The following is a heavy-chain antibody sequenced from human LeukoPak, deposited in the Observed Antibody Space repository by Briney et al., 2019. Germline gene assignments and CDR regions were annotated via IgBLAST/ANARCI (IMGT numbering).Heavy chain of an antibody. CDR3: ARDPETDFTIFGVAHYYMDV. J-gene: IGHJ6*03. V-gene: IGHV3-53*01. D-gene: IGHD3-3*01. CDR1: GFTVSSNY. CDR2: IYSGGST. Sequence: GGSLRLSCAASGFTVSSNYMSWVRQAPGKGLEWVSVIYSGGSTYYADSVKGRFTISRDNSKNALYLQMNSLRAEDTAVYYCARDPETDFTIFGVAHYYMDVWGKGTTVTVSS.